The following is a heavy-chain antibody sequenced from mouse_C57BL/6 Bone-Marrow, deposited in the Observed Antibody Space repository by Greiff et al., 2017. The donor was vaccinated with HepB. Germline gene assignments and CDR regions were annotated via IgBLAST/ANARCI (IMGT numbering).Heavy chain of an antibody. D-gene: IGHD2-1*01. V-gene: IGHV1-69*01. CDR3: ARSGGNYFYWYFDV. CDR2: IDPSDSYT. J-gene: IGHJ1*03. Sequence: VQLQESGAELVMPGASVKLSCKASGYTFTSYWMHWVKQRPGQGLEWIGEIDPSDSYTNYNQKFKGKSTLTVDKSSSTAYMQLSSLTSEDSAVYYCARSGGNYFYWYFDVWGTGTTVTVSS. CDR1: GYTFTSYW.